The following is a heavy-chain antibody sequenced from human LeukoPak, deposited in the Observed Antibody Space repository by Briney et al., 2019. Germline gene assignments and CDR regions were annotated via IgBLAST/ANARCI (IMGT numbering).Heavy chain of an antibody. CDR2: ISAYNGNT. CDR1: GYTFTSYG. Sequence: ASVKVSCRASGYTFTSYGISWVRQAPGQGLEWMGWISAYNGNTNYAQKLQGRVTMTTDTSTSTAYMELRSLRSDDTAVYYCARGGRTFPYYYYYMDVWGKGTTVTVSS. CDR3: ARGGRTFPYYYYYMDV. V-gene: IGHV1-18*01. J-gene: IGHJ6*03. D-gene: IGHD1-14*01.